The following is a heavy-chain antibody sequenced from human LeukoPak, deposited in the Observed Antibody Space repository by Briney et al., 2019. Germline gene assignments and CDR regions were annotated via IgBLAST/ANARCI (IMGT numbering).Heavy chain of an antibody. J-gene: IGHJ4*02. D-gene: IGHD6-19*01. CDR2: IYYSGST. CDR1: GGSISSYY. Sequence: SETLSLTCTVSGGSISSYYWSWIRRPPGKGLEWIGYIYYSGSTNYNPSLKSRVTISVDTSKNQFSLKLSSVTAADTAVYYCARAGRSSGWYEVDYWGQGTLVTVSS. CDR3: ARAGRSSGWYEVDY. V-gene: IGHV4-59*01.